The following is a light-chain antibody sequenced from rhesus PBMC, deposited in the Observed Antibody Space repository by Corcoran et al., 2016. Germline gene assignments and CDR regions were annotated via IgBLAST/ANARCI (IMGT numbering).Light chain of an antibody. V-gene: IGKV3-42*03. J-gene: IGKJ2*01. Sequence: EIVLTQSPATLSLSPGERATLSCRASQSVSSSLAWYQQKPEQTPRLLIDGASSRASGIPGRFSASGAGTDFTLTISSLEPEDFAIYYCQQYSNWPYSFGQGTKVEI. CDR2: GAS. CDR3: QQYSNWPYS. CDR1: QSVSSS.